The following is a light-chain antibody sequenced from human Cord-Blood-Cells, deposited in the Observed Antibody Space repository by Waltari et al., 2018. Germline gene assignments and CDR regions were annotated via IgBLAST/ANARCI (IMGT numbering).Light chain of an antibody. CDR1: SLRSDY. CDR3: NSRDSSGNRV. V-gene: IGLV3-19*01. J-gene: IGLJ3*02. Sequence: SSELTQDPAVSVALGQTLRITCQGDSLRSDYASWYQQKPGQAPVLVIYGKNNRPSGIPDRFSGSSSGNTASLTITGAQAEDEADYYCNSRDSSGNRVFGGGTKLTVL. CDR2: GKN.